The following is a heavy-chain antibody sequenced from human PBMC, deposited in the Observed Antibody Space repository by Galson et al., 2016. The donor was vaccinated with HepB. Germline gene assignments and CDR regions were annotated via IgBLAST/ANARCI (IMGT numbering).Heavy chain of an antibody. CDR1: GFSLSTSSVG. V-gene: IGHV2-5*01. Sequence: PALVKPPQTLTLTCPLSGFSLSTSSVGVGWIRQPPGKDLEWLALIYWNADKRYSPSLKRSFTITKDTSNNQVFLIMTNMDPVDTATYYCVHAYQKYCTRPTCYTIFDYWGQGTLVTVSS. CDR3: VHAYQKYCTRPTCYTIFDY. D-gene: IGHD2-2*02. J-gene: IGHJ4*02. CDR2: IYWNADK.